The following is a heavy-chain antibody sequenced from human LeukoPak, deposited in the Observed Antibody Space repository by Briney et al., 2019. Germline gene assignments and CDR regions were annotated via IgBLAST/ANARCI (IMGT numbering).Heavy chain of an antibody. CDR1: GYTFTSYY. D-gene: IGHD2-15*01. J-gene: IGHJ5*02. Sequence: ASVKVSCKASGYTFTSYYIHWVRQAPGQGLEWMGIINPGGGSSTYAQKFHARVTMTRDTSTSTVYMELSSLRSEDTAVYFCARWRGGSVWFDPWGQGTLVTVSS. V-gene: IGHV1-46*01. CDR2: INPGGGSS. CDR3: ARWRGGSVWFDP.